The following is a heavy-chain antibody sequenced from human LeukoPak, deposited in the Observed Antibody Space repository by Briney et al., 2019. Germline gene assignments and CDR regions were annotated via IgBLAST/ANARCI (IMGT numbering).Heavy chain of an antibody. V-gene: IGHV3-11*01. J-gene: IGHJ3*02. Sequence: GGSLRLSCAASGFTFSDYYMGWIRQAPGKGLKWLSYISGSGTTIYYADSVKGRFTISRDNAKNSLDLQMNSLRAEDTAVYYCGRDFSVTGTKRSFDTWGQGTMVTVSS. CDR1: GFTFSDYY. CDR3: GRDFSVTGTKRSFDT. CDR2: ISGSGTTI. D-gene: IGHD1-7*01.